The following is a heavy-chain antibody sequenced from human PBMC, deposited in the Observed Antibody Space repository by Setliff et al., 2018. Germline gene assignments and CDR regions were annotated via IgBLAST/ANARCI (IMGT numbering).Heavy chain of an antibody. Sequence: ASVKVSCKASGYIFSEFYLNWVRQAPGQGLEWMGRIDSSTGGTESAQKFQGRVTMTRDTSLTTAYLELSSLTSDDTAVYYCAGNVASLVADPFEIWGPGTLVTVSS. CDR2: IDSSTGGT. D-gene: IGHD5-12*01. J-gene: IGHJ3*02. V-gene: IGHV1-2*06. CDR3: AGNVASLVADPFEI. CDR1: GYIFSEFY.